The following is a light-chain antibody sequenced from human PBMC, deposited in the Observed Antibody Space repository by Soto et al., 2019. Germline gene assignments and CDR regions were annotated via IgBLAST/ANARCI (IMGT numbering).Light chain of an antibody. J-gene: IGKJ4*01. CDR3: QKYNSAPLT. CDR2: AAS. V-gene: IGKV1-27*01. Sequence: DIQMTQSPSSLSASVGERVTTTCLASQVISNYLAWYQQKSGKDPKLLIYAASTLQSGVPSRFSGSGSGTDFTLTISSLQPEDVATYYCQKYNSAPLTFGGGTKVDIK. CDR1: QVISNY.